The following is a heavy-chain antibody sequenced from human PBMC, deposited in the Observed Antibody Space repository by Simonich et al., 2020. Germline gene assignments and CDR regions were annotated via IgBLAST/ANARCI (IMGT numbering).Heavy chain of an antibody. V-gene: IGHV3-30*07. D-gene: IGHD1-26*01. Sequence: QVQLVESGGGVVQPGRSLRLSCAASGFTFSSYAMHWVRQAPGKGLEWGEVISYDGINKYYADSVKGRFTISRDNSKNTLYLQMNSLRAEDTAVYYCAREGAGNDAFDIWGQGTMVTVSS. CDR3: AREGAGNDAFDI. J-gene: IGHJ3*02. CDR1: GFTFSSYA. CDR2: ISYDGINK.